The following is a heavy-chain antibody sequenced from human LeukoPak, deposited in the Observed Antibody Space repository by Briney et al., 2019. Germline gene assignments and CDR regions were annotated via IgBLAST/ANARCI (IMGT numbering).Heavy chain of an antibody. CDR2: IATSSDYI. CDR1: GFTFSTYS. J-gene: IGHJ3*02. Sequence: GGSLRPACAASGFTFSTYSMSWVRQAPGKGLEWVSSIATSSDYIYYAGSLKGRFTISRDNAKNSLYLHMNSLRPDDTAVYYCARGRSITILRGVAISDGFDIWGQGTKVTVS. V-gene: IGHV3-21*06. D-gene: IGHD3-10*01. CDR3: ARGRSITILRGVAISDGFDI.